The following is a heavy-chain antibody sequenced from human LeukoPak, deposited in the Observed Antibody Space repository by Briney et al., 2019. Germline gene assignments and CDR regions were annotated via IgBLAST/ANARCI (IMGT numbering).Heavy chain of an antibody. Sequence: GASVKVSCKASGGTFSSYAISWVRQAPGQGLEWMGRIIPILGIANYAQKFQGRVTITADKSTSTAYMELSSLRSEDTAVYYCARLTTYYYDSSGYSHDCWGQGTLVTVSS. D-gene: IGHD3-22*01. CDR1: GGTFSSYA. V-gene: IGHV1-69*04. CDR3: ARLTTYYYDSSGYSHDC. CDR2: IIPILGIA. J-gene: IGHJ4*02.